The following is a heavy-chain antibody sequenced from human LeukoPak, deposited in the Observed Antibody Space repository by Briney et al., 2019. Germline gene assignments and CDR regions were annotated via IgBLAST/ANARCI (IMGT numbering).Heavy chain of an antibody. D-gene: IGHD4-17*01. J-gene: IGHJ4*02. CDR1: GGSFSGYY. CDR3: ASLMTTVTTSGDY. CDR2: INHSGST. Sequence: SETLSLTCAVYGGSFSGYYWSWIRQPPGKGLEWIGEINHSGSTNYNPSLKSRVTISVDTSKNRFSLKLSSVTAADTAVYYCASLMTTVTTSGDYWGQGTLVTVSS. V-gene: IGHV4-34*01.